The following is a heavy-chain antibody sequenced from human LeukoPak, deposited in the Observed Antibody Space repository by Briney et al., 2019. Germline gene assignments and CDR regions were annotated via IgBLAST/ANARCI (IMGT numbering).Heavy chain of an antibody. CDR3: ARDYDILTGTLDY. J-gene: IGHJ4*02. Sequence: PGRSLRLSCAASGFTFNNYGMHWVRQAPGKGLEWVAVISYDGSNKYYADSVKGRFTISRDNSKNTLYLQMNSLRAEDTAVYYCARDYDILTGTLDYWGQGTLVTVSS. CDR1: GFTFNNYG. CDR2: ISYDGSNK. V-gene: IGHV3-30*03. D-gene: IGHD3-9*01.